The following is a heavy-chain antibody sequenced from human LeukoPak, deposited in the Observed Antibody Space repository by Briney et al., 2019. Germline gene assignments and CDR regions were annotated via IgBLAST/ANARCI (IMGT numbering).Heavy chain of an antibody. J-gene: IGHJ6*03. CDR2: IKSEADGGTT. CDR1: GFPFNNAW. Sequence: GGSLRLSCAASGFPFNNAWMNWVRQAPGKGLQWIGHIKSEADGGTTDYAAPVKGRFTISRDDSKNTLYLQMNSLKAEDTAVYYCTTAGVATIFGAGGLYYHYMDVWGKGTTVTVSS. CDR3: TTAGVATIFGAGGLYYHYMDV. V-gene: IGHV3-15*01. D-gene: IGHD3-3*01.